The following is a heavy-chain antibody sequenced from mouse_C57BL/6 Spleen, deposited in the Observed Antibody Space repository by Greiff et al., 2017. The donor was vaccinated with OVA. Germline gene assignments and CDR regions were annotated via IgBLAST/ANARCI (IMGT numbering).Heavy chain of an antibody. CDR1: GYTFTNYE. Sequence: VQLQQSGAELVRPGASVTLSCKASGYTFTNYEMHWVKQTPVHGLEWIGAIDPETGGTAYNQKFKGKAILTADKSSSTAYMELRSLTSEDSAVYYCTRDSTTVVGPDYWGQGTTLTVSS. V-gene: IGHV1-15*01. CDR3: TRDSTTVVGPDY. CDR2: IDPETGGT. D-gene: IGHD1-1*01. J-gene: IGHJ2*01.